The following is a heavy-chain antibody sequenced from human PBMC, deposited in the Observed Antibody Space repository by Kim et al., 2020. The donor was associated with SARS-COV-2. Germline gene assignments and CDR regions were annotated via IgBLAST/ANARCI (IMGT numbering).Heavy chain of an antibody. D-gene: IGHD5-18*01. Sequence: YSPTLTRQVTISVDTSTNQFSLNLSSVNATDTAVYYCARSGYTYAAAFDYWGQGTLVTVSS. J-gene: IGHJ4*02. CDR3: ARSGYTYAAAFDY. V-gene: IGHV4-39*01.